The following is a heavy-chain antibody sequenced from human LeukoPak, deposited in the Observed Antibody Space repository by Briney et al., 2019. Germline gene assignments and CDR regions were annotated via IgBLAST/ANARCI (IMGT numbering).Heavy chain of an antibody. CDR2: ICSGGST. J-gene: IGHJ4*02. Sequence: PGGSLRLSCAASGFTVSSNYMSWVRQAPGKGLEWVSVICSGGSTYYADSVKGRFTISRDNSKNTLYLQMNSLRAEDTAVYYCARAYSRTPGDYYFDSWGQGTVVTVSS. D-gene: IGHD4-11*01. CDR3: ARAYSRTPGDYYFDS. V-gene: IGHV3-53*01. CDR1: GFTVSSNY.